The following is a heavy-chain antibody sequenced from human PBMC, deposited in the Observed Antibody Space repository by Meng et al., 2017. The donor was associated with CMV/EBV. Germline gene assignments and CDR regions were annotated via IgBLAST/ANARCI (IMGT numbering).Heavy chain of an antibody. CDR2: ISGSGDGT. J-gene: IGHJ6*02. D-gene: IGHD2-2*01. V-gene: IGHV3-23*01. CDR1: GFIFSNYG. Sequence: GGSLRLSCAASGFIFSNYGMTWVRQGPGKRLEWVSAISGSGDGTHFAESVKGRFTISRDNTQNTLYLQMNSLRAEDTAVYYCARAWRGIVVVPAASMDVWGQGTTVTVSS. CDR3: ARAWRGIVVVPAASMDV.